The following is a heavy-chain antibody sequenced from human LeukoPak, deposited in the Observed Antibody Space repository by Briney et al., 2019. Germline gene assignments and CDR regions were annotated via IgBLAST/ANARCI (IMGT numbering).Heavy chain of an antibody. CDR1: GLTFSSYS. D-gene: IGHD1-26*01. CDR3: ACGGTYLPY. V-gene: IGHV3-21*01. Sequence: GGSLGLSCAASGLTFSSYSMNWVRQAPGKGLEWVSSISSSSSSIYYADSVKGRFTISRDNAKNSLYLQMNSLRAEDTAVYYCACGGTYLPYWGQGTLVTVSS. J-gene: IGHJ4*02. CDR2: ISSSSSSI.